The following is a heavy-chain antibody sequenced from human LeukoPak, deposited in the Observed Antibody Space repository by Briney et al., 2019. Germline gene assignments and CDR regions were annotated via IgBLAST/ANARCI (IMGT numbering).Heavy chain of an antibody. CDR2: INAGNGNT. V-gene: IGHV1-3*01. CDR1: GYTFTTYA. CDR3: ARPDYGDTPPRY. D-gene: IGHD4-17*01. J-gene: IGHJ4*02. Sequence: ASVTVSCKASGYTFTTYAMHWVRQAPGQRLEGMGWINAGNGNTKYLQKFQGRVTITSDTSASTAYMELSSLRSEDTAVYYCARPDYGDTPPRYWGQGPLVTVSS.